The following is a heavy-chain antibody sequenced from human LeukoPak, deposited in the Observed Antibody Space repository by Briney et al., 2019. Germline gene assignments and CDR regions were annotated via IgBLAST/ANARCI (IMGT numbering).Heavy chain of an antibody. Sequence: SETLSLTCTVSGGSISSGGYYWSWIRQHPGKGLEWLGYIYYSGSTYYNPSLKSRVTISVDTSKNQFSLKLSSVTAADTAVYYCARAPSITMIVVVTQTHAFDIWGQGTMVTVSS. J-gene: IGHJ3*02. CDR3: ARAPSITMIVVVTQTHAFDI. CDR1: GGSISSGGYY. CDR2: IYYSGST. D-gene: IGHD3-22*01. V-gene: IGHV4-31*03.